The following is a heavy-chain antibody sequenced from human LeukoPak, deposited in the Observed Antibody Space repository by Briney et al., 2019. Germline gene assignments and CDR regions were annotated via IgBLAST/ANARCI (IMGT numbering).Heavy chain of an antibody. J-gene: IGHJ3*02. CDR2: IYSGGST. CDR1: GFTFSSYA. Sequence: PGGSLRLSCAASGFTFSSYAMSWVRRAPGKGLEWVSVIYSGGSTYYADSVKGRFTISRDNSKNTLYLQMNSLRAEDTAVYYCAREATADTAMVKLKGLNAFDIWGQGTMVTVSS. V-gene: IGHV3-53*01. CDR3: AREATADTAMVKLKGLNAFDI. D-gene: IGHD5-18*01.